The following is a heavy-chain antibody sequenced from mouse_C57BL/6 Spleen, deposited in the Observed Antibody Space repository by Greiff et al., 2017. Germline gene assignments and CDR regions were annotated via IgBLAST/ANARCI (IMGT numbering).Heavy chain of an antibody. CDR2: IWRGGST. J-gene: IGHJ4*01. Sequence: VKLVESGPGLVQPSQSLSITCTVSGFSLTSYGVHWVRQSPGKGLEWLGVIWRGGSTDYNAAFMSRLSITKDNSKSQVFFKMNSLQADDTAIYYCAKKGYYYYAMDYWGQGTSVTVSS. D-gene: IGHD3-1*01. CDR3: AKKGYYYYAMDY. V-gene: IGHV2-5*01. CDR1: GFSLTSYG.